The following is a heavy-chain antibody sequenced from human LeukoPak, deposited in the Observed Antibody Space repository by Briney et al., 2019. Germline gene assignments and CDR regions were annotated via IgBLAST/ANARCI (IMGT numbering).Heavy chain of an antibody. CDR3: AKVKEMYSSGSYYFDY. CDR2: ISYDGFNP. CDR1: GFTFSSYG. D-gene: IGHD6-19*01. V-gene: IGHV3-30*18. J-gene: IGHJ4*02. Sequence: PGRSLRLSCAAYGFTFSSYGMHWVRQAPGKGLEWVAVISYDGFNPYYADSVKGRFTISRDNSKNTLWLQMNSLRAEDTAVYYCAKVKEMYSSGSYYFDYWGQGTLVTVSS.